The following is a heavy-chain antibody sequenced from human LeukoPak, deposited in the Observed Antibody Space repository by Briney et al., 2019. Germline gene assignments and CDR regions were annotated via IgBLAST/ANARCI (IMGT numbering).Heavy chain of an antibody. V-gene: IGHV3-30*04. Sequence: GGSLRLSCAASGFTFSSYAMHWVRQAPGKGVEWVAVISYDGSNIHYADSVKGRFTISRDNSMNYLQMNSLRAEDTAVYYCAKDSEVGWYPMATGYGMDVWGQGTTVTVSS. CDR3: AKDSEVGWYPMATGYGMDV. J-gene: IGHJ6*02. D-gene: IGHD6-19*01. CDR2: ISYDGSNI. CDR1: GFTFSSYA.